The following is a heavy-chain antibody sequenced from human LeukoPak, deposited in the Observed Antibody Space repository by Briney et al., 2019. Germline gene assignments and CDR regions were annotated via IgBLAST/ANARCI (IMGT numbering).Heavy chain of an antibody. V-gene: IGHV3-30-3*01. CDR2: ISYDGSNK. CDR1: GFTFSSYA. J-gene: IGHJ4*02. CDR3: VRDFGGEGDY. D-gene: IGHD2-15*01. Sequence: GGSLRLSCAASGFTFSSYAMHWVRQAPGKGLEWVAVISYDGSNKYYADSVKGRFTISRDITKSTLFLQMNSLRVEDSAIYYCVRDFGGEGDYWGQGILVTVSS.